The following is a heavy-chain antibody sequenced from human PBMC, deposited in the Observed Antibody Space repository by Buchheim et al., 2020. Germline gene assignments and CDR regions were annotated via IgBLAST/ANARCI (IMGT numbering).Heavy chain of an antibody. D-gene: IGHD6-13*01. Sequence: QVQLVQSGTEVKKPGASVKVSCKASGYTFSDYHVNWVRQAPGQGLDWMGWIYPKSGAAEYGQKFQGRVTMTRDQSMSTACMELSNHRSDYTAIYYCMRDTWYFGTWGQGT. CDR3: MRDTWYFGT. CDR1: GYTFSDYH. J-gene: IGHJ5*01. V-gene: IGHV1-2*02. CDR2: IYPKSGAA.